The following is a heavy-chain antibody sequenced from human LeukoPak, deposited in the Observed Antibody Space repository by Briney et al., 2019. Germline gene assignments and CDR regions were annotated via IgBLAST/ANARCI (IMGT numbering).Heavy chain of an antibody. Sequence: ASVKVSCKASGYTFTDYYMHWVRQAPGQGLEWLGWISTYNDNTNYAQNLQGRVTMTTDTSTTTAYMEVTSLRSDDTAVYYCARGRTGSYYDYWGQGTLVTVSS. J-gene: IGHJ4*02. CDR3: ARGRTGSYYDY. D-gene: IGHD7-27*01. V-gene: IGHV1-18*04. CDR2: ISTYNDNT. CDR1: GYTFTDYY.